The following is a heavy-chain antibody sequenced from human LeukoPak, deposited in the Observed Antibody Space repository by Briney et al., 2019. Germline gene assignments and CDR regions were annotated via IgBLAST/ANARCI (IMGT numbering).Heavy chain of an antibody. V-gene: IGHV4-61*01. Sequence: SETLSLTCTVSGGSVSSGSYYWSWIRQPPGKGLEWIEYIYYSGSTNYNPSLKSRVTISVNTSKNQFSLKLSSVTAADTAVYYCARDGPYYDYVWGSYYAFDIWGQGTMVTVSS. D-gene: IGHD3-16*01. CDR3: ARDGPYYDYVWGSYYAFDI. CDR1: GGSVSSGSYY. J-gene: IGHJ3*02. CDR2: IYYSGST.